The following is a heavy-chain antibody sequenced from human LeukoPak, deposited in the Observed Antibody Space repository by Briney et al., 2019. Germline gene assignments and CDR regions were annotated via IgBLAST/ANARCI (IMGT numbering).Heavy chain of an antibody. CDR3: ANVGALLWFGEFHFDY. V-gene: IGHV3-30*18. CDR1: GFTFSSYG. CDR2: ISYDGSNK. J-gene: IGHJ4*02. D-gene: IGHD3-10*01. Sequence: GRSLRLSCAASGFTFSSYGMHWVRQAPGKGLEWVAVISYDGSNKYYADSVKGRFTISRDNSKNTLYLQMNSLRAEDTAVYYCANVGALLWFGEFHFDYWGQGTLVTVSS.